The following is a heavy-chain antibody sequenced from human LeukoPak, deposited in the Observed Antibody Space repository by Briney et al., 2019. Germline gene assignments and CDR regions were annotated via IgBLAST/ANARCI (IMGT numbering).Heavy chain of an antibody. V-gene: IGHV4-30-2*01. CDR3: ARISMVRGAGGFDY. CDR2: IYHSGST. D-gene: IGHD3-10*01. CDR1: GGSISSGGYS. Sequence: SQTLSLTCAVSGGSISSGGYSWSWIRQPPGKGLEWIGYIYHSGSTYYNPSLKSRVTISVDRSKNQFSLKLSSVTAADTAVYYCARISMVRGAGGFDYWGRGTLVTVSS. J-gene: IGHJ4*02.